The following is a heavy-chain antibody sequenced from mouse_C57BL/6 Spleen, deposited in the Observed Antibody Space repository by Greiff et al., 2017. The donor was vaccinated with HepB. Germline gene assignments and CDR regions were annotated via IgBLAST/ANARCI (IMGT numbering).Heavy chain of an antibody. CDR2: IHPNSGST. V-gene: IGHV1-64*01. D-gene: IGHD2-3*01. Sequence: QVQLQQPGAELVKPGASVKLSCKASGYTFTSYWMHWVKQRPGQGLEWIGMIHPNSGSTNYNEKFKSKATLTVDKSSSTAYMQLSSLTSEDSAVYYCARFDGLAWFAYWGQGTLVTVSA. CDR1: GYTFTSYW. J-gene: IGHJ3*01. CDR3: ARFDGLAWFAY.